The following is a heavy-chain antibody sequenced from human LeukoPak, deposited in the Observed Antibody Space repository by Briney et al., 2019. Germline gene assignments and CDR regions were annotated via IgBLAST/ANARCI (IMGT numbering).Heavy chain of an antibody. CDR2: ISYSGGST. J-gene: IGHJ3*02. CDR3: VKFGIRYFDWLFSNDAFYI. Sequence: GGSLRLSCAASGFTFSSYAMSWVRQAPGKGLEWVSAISYSGGSTYYADSVKGRFTISRDNSKNTLYLQMNSLRAEDTAVYYCVKFGIRYFDWLFSNDAFYIWGEGTMVSVSS. V-gene: IGHV3-23*01. CDR1: GFTFSSYA. D-gene: IGHD3-9*01.